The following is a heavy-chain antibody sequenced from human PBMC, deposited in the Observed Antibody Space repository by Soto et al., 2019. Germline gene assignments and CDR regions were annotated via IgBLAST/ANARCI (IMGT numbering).Heavy chain of an antibody. V-gene: IGHV5-51*01. CDR2: IYPGDSDT. D-gene: IGHD2-2*01. CDR1: GYSFTSYW. J-gene: IGHJ6*02. CDR3: ARVVVPAANSMDV. Sequence: GESLMISCKGSGYSFTSYWIGWVRQMPGKGLEWMGIIYPGDSDTRYSPSFQGQVTISADKSISTAYLQWSSLKASDTAMYYCARVVVPAANSMDVWGQGTTVTVSS.